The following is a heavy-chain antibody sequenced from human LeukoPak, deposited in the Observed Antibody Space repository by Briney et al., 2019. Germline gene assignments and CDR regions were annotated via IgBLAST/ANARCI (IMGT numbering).Heavy chain of an antibody. J-gene: IGHJ6*03. D-gene: IGHD2-2*01. V-gene: IGHV4-61*02. Sequence: SETLSLTCTVSGGSISSGSYYWSWIRQPAGKGLEWIGRIYTSGSTNYNPSLKSRVAIAVDTSKNQFSLKLSSVTAADTAVYYCARGSPSSSFYYYMDVWGKGTTVTVSS. CDR2: IYTSGST. CDR1: GGSISSGSYY. CDR3: ARGSPSSSFYYYMDV.